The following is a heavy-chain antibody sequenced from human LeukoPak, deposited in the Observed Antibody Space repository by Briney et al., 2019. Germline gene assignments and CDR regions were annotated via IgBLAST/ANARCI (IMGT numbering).Heavy chain of an antibody. CDR1: GFAFSSYA. V-gene: IGHV3-23*01. CDR2: ISGSGGSP. D-gene: IGHD5-18*01. CDR3: AKDPSFDGRAMDYYFDY. J-gene: IGHJ4*02. Sequence: GGSLRLSCAASGFAFSSYAMSWFPQAPGKGLEGFSAISGSGGSPYYADSGKGRFTISRDNSKNTLYLQMNSLRAEDTAVYYCAKDPSFDGRAMDYYFDYWGQGTLVTVSS.